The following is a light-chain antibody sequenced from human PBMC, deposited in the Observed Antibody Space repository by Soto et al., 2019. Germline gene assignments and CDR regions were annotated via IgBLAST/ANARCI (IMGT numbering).Light chain of an antibody. CDR3: SSYAGSNWWV. J-gene: IGLJ1*01. Sequence: QSALTQPPSASGSPGQSVTISCTGTSSDVGGYNYVSWYQQHPGKAPKLMIYEVSKRPSGVPDRFSGSKSSNTASLTVPGLQAEAETNYYCSSYAGSNWWVFGTGTKVTVL. CDR1: SSDVGGYNY. CDR2: EVS. V-gene: IGLV2-8*01.